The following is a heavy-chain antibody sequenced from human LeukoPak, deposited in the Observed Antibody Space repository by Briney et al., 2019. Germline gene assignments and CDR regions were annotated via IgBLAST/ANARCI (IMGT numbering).Heavy chain of an antibody. CDR2: ISSSSRTI. Sequence: GGSLRLSCAASGFTFSDYSMNWVRQAPGKGLEWLSYISSSSRTIYYADSVRGRFTVSRDNAKDSLYLQLNSLRAEDTAVYYCAKDGEGYCGSTSCLGVDYWGQGTLVTVSS. J-gene: IGHJ4*02. D-gene: IGHD2-2*01. V-gene: IGHV3-48*01. CDR1: GFTFSDYS. CDR3: AKDGEGYCGSTSCLGVDY.